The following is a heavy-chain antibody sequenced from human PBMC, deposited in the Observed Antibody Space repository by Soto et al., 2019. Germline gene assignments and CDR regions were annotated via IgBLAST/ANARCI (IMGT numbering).Heavy chain of an antibody. V-gene: IGHV1-46*03. CDR2: INLSCGST. Sequence: VKVSCKASGYTFTSYYMHWVRQAPGQGLGWMGIINLSCGSTSYAQKFQGRVTMTRDTSTSTVYMELSSLRSEDTAVYYCARGTVTLEGAFDIWGQGTMVTVSS. CDR1: GYTFTSYY. D-gene: IGHD4-17*01. J-gene: IGHJ3*02. CDR3: ARGTVTLEGAFDI.